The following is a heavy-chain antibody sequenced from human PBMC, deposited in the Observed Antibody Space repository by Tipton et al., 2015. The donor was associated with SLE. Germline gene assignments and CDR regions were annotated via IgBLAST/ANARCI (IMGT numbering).Heavy chain of an antibody. Sequence: TLSLTCTVSGGSINTYYWGWIRQPPGKGLEWIGSIYYSGSTYYNPSLKSRVTISVDTSNNHFSLELSSVTAADTAVYYCARGGWGAFDIWGQGTMVTVSS. CDR1: GGSINTYY. D-gene: IGHD3-10*01. V-gene: IGHV4-39*07. CDR2: IYYSGST. CDR3: ARGGWGAFDI. J-gene: IGHJ3*02.